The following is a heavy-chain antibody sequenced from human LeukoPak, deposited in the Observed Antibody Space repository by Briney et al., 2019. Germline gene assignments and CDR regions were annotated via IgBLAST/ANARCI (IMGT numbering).Heavy chain of an antibody. Sequence: SETLSLTCTVSGGSISSSSYYWGWIRQPPGKGLEWIGSIYYSGSTYYNPSLKSRVTISVDTSKNQFSLKLSSVTAADTAVYYCARYPRNSSGFDYWGQGTLVTVSS. CDR2: IYYSGST. D-gene: IGHD6-19*01. V-gene: IGHV4-39*01. CDR3: ARYPRNSSGFDY. J-gene: IGHJ4*02. CDR1: GGSISSSSYY.